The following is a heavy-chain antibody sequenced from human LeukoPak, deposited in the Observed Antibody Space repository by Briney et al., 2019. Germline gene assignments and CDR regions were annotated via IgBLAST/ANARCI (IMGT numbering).Heavy chain of an antibody. CDR3: VKDLHSSSLGFCDY. J-gene: IGHJ4*02. Sequence: GGSLRLSCSASGFTFSSYAMHRVRQAPGKGLEYVSSISSNGGSTYYADSVKGRFTISRDNSKNTLYLQMSSLRAEDTAVYYCVKDLHSSSLGFCDYWGQGTLVTVSS. V-gene: IGHV3-64D*06. CDR1: GFTFSSYA. D-gene: IGHD6-13*01. CDR2: ISSNGGST.